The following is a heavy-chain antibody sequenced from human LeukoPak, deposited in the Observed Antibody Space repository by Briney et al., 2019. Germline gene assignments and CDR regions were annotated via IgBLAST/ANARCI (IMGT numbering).Heavy chain of an antibody. CDR2: IQYDGSNK. D-gene: IGHD3-9*01. V-gene: IGHV3-30*02. CDR1: GFTFSSYG. CDR3: AKDLYDILTGYLYYFDY. J-gene: IGHJ4*02. Sequence: GGSLRLSCAASGFTFSSYGMHWVRQAPGKGLEWVAFIQYDGSNKYYADSVKGRFTISRDNSKNTLYLQMNSLRAEDTAVYYCAKDLYDILTGYLYYFDYWGQGTLVTVSS.